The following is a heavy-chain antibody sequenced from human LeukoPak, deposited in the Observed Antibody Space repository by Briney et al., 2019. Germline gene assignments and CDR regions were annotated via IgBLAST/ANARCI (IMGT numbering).Heavy chain of an antibody. CDR2: IIPIFGTA. CDR3: ARVVVVTAILSYYYGMDV. Sequence: ASVKVSCKASRGTFSSYAISWVRQARGQRLGWMGGIIPIFGTANYAQKFQGRVTTTADESTSTAYMELSSLRSEDTAVYYCARVVVVTAILSYYYGMDVWGQGTTVTVSS. CDR1: RGTFSSYA. D-gene: IGHD2-21*02. V-gene: IGHV1-69*13. J-gene: IGHJ6*02.